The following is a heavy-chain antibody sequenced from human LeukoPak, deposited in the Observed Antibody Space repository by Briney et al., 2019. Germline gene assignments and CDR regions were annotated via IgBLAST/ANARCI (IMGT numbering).Heavy chain of an antibody. D-gene: IGHD3-16*01. J-gene: IGHJ4*02. CDR2: IYYSGST. Sequence: SETLSLTCTVSGGSISSYYWSWIRQPPGKGLEWIGYIYYSGSTNYNTSLKSRVTISVDTSKNQFSLKLSSVTAADTAVYYCARLAGGVGVFDYWGQGTLVTVSS. V-gene: IGHV4-59*08. CDR3: ARLAGGVGVFDY. CDR1: GGSISSYY.